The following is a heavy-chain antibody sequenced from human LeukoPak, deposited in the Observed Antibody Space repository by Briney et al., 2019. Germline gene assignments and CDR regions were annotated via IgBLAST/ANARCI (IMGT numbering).Heavy chain of an antibody. V-gene: IGHV4-59*01. D-gene: IGHD2-2*01. CDR2: IYYSGST. Sequence: SETLSLTCTVSGGSISSCYWSWIRQPPGKGLEWIGYIYYSGSTNYNPSLKSRVTISVDTSKNQFSLKLSSVTAADTAVYYCAGYCSSTSCYPRGAFDIWGQGTMVTVSS. CDR1: GGSISSCY. CDR3: AGYCSSTSCYPRGAFDI. J-gene: IGHJ3*02.